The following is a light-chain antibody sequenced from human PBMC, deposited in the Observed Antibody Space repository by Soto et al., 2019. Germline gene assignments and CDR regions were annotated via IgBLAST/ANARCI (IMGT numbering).Light chain of an antibody. CDR3: QQYDNWPPST. CDR1: QFVGNK. CDR2: FAS. V-gene: IGKV3-15*01. Sequence: EVVMTQSPATLSVSPGEGATLSCRASQFVGNKLAWFQQKPGQAPRLLIYFASTRATGIPARFSGSGTGTEFTLTISSLASEDFAVYYCQQYDNWPPSTLGQGTKVDI. J-gene: IGKJ1*01.